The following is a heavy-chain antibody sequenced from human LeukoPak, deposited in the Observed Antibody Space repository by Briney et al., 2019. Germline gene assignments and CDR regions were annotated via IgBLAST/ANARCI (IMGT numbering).Heavy chain of an antibody. Sequence: SETLSLTCTVPGGSISSYYWSWIRQPPGKGLEWIGYIYYSGSTNYNPSLKSRVTISVDTSKNQFSLKLSSVTVADTAVYFCARLPRGTQPPDYCQNWGQGTLVTVSS. CDR1: GGSISSYY. D-gene: IGHD1-1*01. V-gene: IGHV4-59*08. CDR2: IYYSGST. J-gene: IGHJ1*01. CDR3: ARLPRGTQPPDYCQN.